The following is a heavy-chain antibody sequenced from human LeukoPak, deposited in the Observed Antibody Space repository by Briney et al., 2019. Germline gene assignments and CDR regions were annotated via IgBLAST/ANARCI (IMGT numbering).Heavy chain of an antibody. Sequence: SETLSLTCTVSGGSISTYYWSWIRQPPGKGLEWIGYIYHSGSTNYNPSLKSRVTISVDTSQNQFSLKLSSVTAADTAVYYCARDGYSGSDALWGQGTLVTVSS. D-gene: IGHD5-12*01. CDR2: IYHSGST. CDR1: GGSISTYY. CDR3: ARDGYSGSDAL. J-gene: IGHJ4*02. V-gene: IGHV4-59*01.